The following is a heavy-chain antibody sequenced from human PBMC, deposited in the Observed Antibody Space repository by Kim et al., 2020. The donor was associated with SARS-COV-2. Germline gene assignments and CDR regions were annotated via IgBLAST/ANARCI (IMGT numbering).Heavy chain of an antibody. CDR2: IYSGGST. CDR3: ATQVEVRGVIILDY. V-gene: IGHV3-53*04. Sequence: GGSLRLSCAASGFTVSSNYMSWVRQAPGKGLEWVSVIYSGGSTYYADSVKGRFTISRHNSKNTLYLQMNSLRAEDTAVYYCATQVEVRGVIILDYWGQGTLVTVSS. CDR1: GFTVSSNY. J-gene: IGHJ4*02. D-gene: IGHD3-10*01.